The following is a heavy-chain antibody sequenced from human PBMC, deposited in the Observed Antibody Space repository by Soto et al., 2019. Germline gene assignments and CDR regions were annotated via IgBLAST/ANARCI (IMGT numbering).Heavy chain of an antibody. J-gene: IGHJ5*02. Sequence: EVHLVESGGGLVKPGGSLRFSCAASGFTFRSFTMNWVRQAPGKGLEWVSTISSNSAYIYYTDALRGRFTISRDNAKNSLHLQMNSLRAEDTAVYYCTRDASRDSSARGWFDPWGPGTLVTVSS. CDR2: ISSNSAYI. D-gene: IGHD6-13*01. CDR1: GFTFRSFT. V-gene: IGHV3-21*01. CDR3: TRDASRDSSARGWFDP.